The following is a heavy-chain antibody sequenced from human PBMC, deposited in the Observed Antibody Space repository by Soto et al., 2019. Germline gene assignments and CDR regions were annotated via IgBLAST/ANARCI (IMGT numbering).Heavy chain of an antibody. D-gene: IGHD3-10*01. J-gene: IGHJ4*02. CDR1: GYTFTGYY. Sequence: QVQLVQSGAEVKKPGASVKVSCKASGYTFTGYYMHWVRQAPGQGLEWMGWINPNSGGTSYVQKFQGRVTMTRDTSSSTFYMELSSLRSEDTAVYYCARETSHYYGSGSYGYWGQGTLVTVSS. CDR2: INPNSGGT. CDR3: ARETSHYYGSGSYGY. V-gene: IGHV1-2*02.